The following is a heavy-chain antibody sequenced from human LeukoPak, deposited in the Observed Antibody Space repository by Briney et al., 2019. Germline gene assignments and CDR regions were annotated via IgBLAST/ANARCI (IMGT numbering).Heavy chain of an antibody. V-gene: IGHV1-2*02. CDR1: GYTLTELS. CDR2: INPNSGGT. J-gene: IGHJ4*02. D-gene: IGHD6-19*01. Sequence: ASVKVSCKVSGYTLTELSMHWVRQAPGQGLEWMGWINPNSGGTNYAQKFQGRVTMTRDTSISTAYMELSRLRSDDTAVYYCARDPSSSGWLDYWGQGTLVTVSS. CDR3: ARDPSSSGWLDY.